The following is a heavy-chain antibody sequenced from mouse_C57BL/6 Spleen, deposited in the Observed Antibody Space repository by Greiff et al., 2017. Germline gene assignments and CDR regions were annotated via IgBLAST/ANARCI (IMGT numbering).Heavy chain of an antibody. D-gene: IGHD2-3*01. CDR1: GYTFTSYW. Sequence: VQLQQPGAELVRPGTSVKLSCKASGYTFTSYWMHWVKQRPGQGLEWIGVIDPSDSYTNYNQKFKGKATLTVDTSSSTAYMQLSSLTSEDSAVYYCAIWGGYYVFAYWGQGTLVTVSA. V-gene: IGHV1-59*01. J-gene: IGHJ3*01. CDR2: IDPSDSYT. CDR3: AIWGGYYVFAY.